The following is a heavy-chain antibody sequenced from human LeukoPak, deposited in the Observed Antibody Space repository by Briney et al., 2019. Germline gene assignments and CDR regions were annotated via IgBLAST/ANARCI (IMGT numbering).Heavy chain of an antibody. Sequence: ASVKVSCKASGYTFTGYYMHWVRQAPGQGLEWMGWINPKSGGTNYAQKFQGRVTMTRDTSISTAYMEMSRLRSDGAAVYYCARWTPPGYSGYAQDYYYYGMDVWGQGTTVTVSS. V-gene: IGHV1-2*02. CDR3: ARWTPPGYSGYAQDYYYYGMDV. CDR1: GYTFTGYY. CDR2: INPKSGGT. D-gene: IGHD5-12*01. J-gene: IGHJ6*02.